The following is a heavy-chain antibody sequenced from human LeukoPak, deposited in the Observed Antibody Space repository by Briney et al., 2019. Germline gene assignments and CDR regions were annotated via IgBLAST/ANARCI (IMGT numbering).Heavy chain of an antibody. Sequence: PGGSLRLSCAASGFIVSGDFMSWVRQAPGKGLEWVSVIYSDGSTYYADSVKGRFTISRDNSKNTLDLQMTGLRAEDTAAYYCARERGRGRDSPWFDYWGQGTLVTVS. V-gene: IGHV3-53*01. CDR1: GFIVSGDF. D-gene: IGHD1-26*01. J-gene: IGHJ4*02. CDR2: IYSDGST. CDR3: ARERGRGRDSPWFDY.